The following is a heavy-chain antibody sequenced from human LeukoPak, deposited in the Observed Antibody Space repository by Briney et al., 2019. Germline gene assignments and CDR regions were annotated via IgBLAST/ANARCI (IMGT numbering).Heavy chain of an antibody. V-gene: IGHV3-11*04. D-gene: IGHD3-22*01. J-gene: IGHJ4*02. CDR1: SGSFSGYY. CDR2: ISSSSSTI. CDR3: ARDYDSSGYYYDSDFDY. Sequence: LSLTCDVNSGSFSGYYWSWIRQAPGKGLEWVSYISSSSSTIYYADSVKGRFTISRDNAKNSLYLQMNSLRAEDTAVYYCARDYDSSGYYYDSDFDYWGQGTLVTVSS.